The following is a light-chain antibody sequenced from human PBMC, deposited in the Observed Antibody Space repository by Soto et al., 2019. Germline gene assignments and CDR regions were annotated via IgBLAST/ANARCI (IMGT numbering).Light chain of an antibody. V-gene: IGKV3-20*01. Sequence: EIVLTQSPGPLSLSPGEGATLSCRASQSINSFLAWYQQRRGQAPRLLIHGASNRATGIPDRFSGSGSGTDFTLTISRLEPEDFAVYYCQQYNNWPITFGQGTRLEIK. CDR3: QQYNNWPIT. CDR2: GAS. CDR1: QSINSF. J-gene: IGKJ5*01.